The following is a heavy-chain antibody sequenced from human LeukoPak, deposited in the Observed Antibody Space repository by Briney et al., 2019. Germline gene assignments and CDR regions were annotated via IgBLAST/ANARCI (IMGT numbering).Heavy chain of an antibody. CDR1: GGTFSSYA. CDR3: ASMSGYYPSYYFDY. D-gene: IGHD3-3*01. V-gene: IGHV1-69*01. CDR2: IIPIFGTA. J-gene: IGHJ4*02. Sequence: SVKVSCKASGGTFSSYAISWVRQAPGQGLEWMGGIIPIFGTANYAQKFQGRVTITADESTSTAYMEVRSLRSDDTAVYYCASMSGYYPSYYFDYWGQGTLVTVSS.